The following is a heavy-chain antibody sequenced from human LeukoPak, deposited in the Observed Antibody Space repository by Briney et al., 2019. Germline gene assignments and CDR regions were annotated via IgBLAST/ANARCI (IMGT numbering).Heavy chain of an antibody. Sequence: GGSLRLSCAASGFTFDDYAMHWVRQAPGKGLEWVSAISGSGGSTYYADSVKGRFTISRDNSKNTLYLQMNSLRAEDTAVYYCAKDPGLSALDGSYYAGYFDYWGQGTLVTVSS. CDR1: GFTFDDYA. CDR3: AKDPGLSALDGSYYAGYFDY. J-gene: IGHJ4*02. CDR2: ISGSGGST. V-gene: IGHV3-23*01. D-gene: IGHD1-26*01.